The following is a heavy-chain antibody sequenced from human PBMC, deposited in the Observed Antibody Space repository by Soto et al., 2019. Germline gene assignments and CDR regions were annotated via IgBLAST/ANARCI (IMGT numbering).Heavy chain of an antibody. CDR1: GFTFSSYA. V-gene: IGHV3-23*01. CDR3: AKDRDVDIGMGHYYYGMDV. Sequence: PGGSLRLSCAASGFTFSSYAMSWVRQAPGKGLEWVSGISGSGGSTYYADSVKGRFTISRDNSKNKLYLQMNSLRGEDTAVYFCAKDRDVDIGMGHYYYGMDVWGQGTTVTVSS. J-gene: IGHJ6*02. CDR2: ISGSGGST. D-gene: IGHD5-18*01.